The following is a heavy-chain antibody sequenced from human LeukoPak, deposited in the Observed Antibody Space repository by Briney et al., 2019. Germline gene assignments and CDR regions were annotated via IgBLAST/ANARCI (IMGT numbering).Heavy chain of an antibody. CDR1: GFTFSNTW. V-gene: IGHV3-7*01. CDR2: INQDGGTR. D-gene: IGHD3-16*01. CDR3: ARDMKGNLDY. J-gene: IGHJ4*02. Sequence: GGSLRLSCAASGFTFSNTWMAWVSQAPGKGLDWVANINQDGGTRQYADSVRGRFTISRDNAKNSLYLEMNSLRAEDTGLYHCARDMKGNLDYWGQGTLVTVSS.